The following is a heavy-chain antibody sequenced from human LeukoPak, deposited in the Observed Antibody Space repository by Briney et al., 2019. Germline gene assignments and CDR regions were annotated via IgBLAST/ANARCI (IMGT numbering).Heavy chain of an antibody. CDR2: ISSSGGST. CDR3: AKDQKYCSSINCRLGPRGYYDYYGMDV. Sequence: GGSLRLSCAASGFTFSSYAMSWVRQAPGKGLEWVSGISSSGGSTYYADSVKGRFTISRDNSKNTLYLQMNSLRAEDTALYYCAKDQKYCSSINCRLGPRGYYDYYGMDVWGQGTTVTVSS. V-gene: IGHV3-23*01. D-gene: IGHD2-2*01. CDR1: GFTFSSYA. J-gene: IGHJ6*02.